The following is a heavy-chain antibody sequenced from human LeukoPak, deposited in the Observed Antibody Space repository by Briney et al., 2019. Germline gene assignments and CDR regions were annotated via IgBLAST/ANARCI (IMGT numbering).Heavy chain of an antibody. Sequence: ASVKVFCKASGYTFTSYGISWVRQAPGQGLEWMGWISAYNGNTNYAQKLQGRVTMTTDTSTSTAYMELRTLRSDDTAVYYCARVRNDYKPRDPFDYWGQGTLVTVSS. CDR1: GYTFTSYG. D-gene: IGHD4-11*01. CDR3: ARVRNDYKPRDPFDY. J-gene: IGHJ4*02. CDR2: ISAYNGNT. V-gene: IGHV1-18*01.